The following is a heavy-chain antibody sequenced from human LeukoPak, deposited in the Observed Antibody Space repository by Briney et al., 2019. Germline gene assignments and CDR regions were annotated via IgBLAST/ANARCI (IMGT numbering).Heavy chain of an antibody. CDR3: AKVLKYYYNGMDV. D-gene: IGHD2/OR15-2a*01. CDR1: GFTVRSTY. CDR2: ISDSGGST. J-gene: IGHJ6*02. Sequence: GGSLRLSCAASGFTVRSTYMSWVRQAPGTGLEWVSAISDSGGSTYYADSVKGRFTVSRDNSKNTLYLQMNSLRAEDTAVYFCAKVLKYYYNGMDVWGQGTTVTVSS. V-gene: IGHV3-23*01.